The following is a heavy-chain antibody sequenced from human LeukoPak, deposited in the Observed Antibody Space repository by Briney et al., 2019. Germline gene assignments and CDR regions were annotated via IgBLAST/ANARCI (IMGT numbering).Heavy chain of an antibody. V-gene: IGHV3-30*04. CDR2: ISYDGSNK. J-gene: IGHJ6*03. D-gene: IGHD1-1*01. CDR1: GFTFSSYA. Sequence: GGSLRLSCAASGFTFSSYAMHWVRQAPGKGLEWVAVISYDGSNKYYADSVKGRFTISRDNSKNTLYLQMNSLRAEDTAVYYCARGPPRGKYYYMDVWGKGTTVTVSS. CDR3: ARGPPRGKYYYMDV.